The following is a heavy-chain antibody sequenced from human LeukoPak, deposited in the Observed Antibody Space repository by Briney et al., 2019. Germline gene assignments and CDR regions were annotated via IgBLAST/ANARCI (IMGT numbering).Heavy chain of an antibody. CDR3: ARGLVVEGYFDY. CDR2: MNPNSGNT. V-gene: IGHV1-8*01. J-gene: IGHJ4*02. D-gene: IGHD3-22*01. CDR1: GYTFTSYD. Sequence: ASVKVSCKASGYTFTSYDINWVRQATGQGLEWMGWMNPNSGNTGYAQKFQGRVTMTRNTSISTAYMELSSLRSEDTAVYYCARGLVVEGYFDYWGQGPLVTVSS.